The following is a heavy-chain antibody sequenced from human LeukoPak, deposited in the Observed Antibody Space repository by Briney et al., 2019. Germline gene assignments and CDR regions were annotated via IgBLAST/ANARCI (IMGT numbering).Heavy chain of an antibody. CDR2: INPSGGSS. CDR3: ARDPTVITSSRITIFGVAKSPHNWFDP. D-gene: IGHD3-3*01. V-gene: IGHV1-46*01. CDR1: GYTFGSYY. Sequence: ASVRVSCKASGYTFGSYYMHWVRQAPGQGLEWMGIINPSGGSSTYAQKFQGRVTMTSDTSTRTVYMELSSLRSEDTAMYYCARDPTVITSSRITIFGVAKSPHNWFDPWGQGTLVTVSS. J-gene: IGHJ5*02.